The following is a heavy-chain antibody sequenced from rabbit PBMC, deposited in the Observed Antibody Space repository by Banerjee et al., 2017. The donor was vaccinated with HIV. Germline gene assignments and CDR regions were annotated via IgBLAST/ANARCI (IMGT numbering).Heavy chain of an antibody. CDR1: GFSFSNKYV. CDR3: ARDSSYVGANWLDL. D-gene: IGHD8-1*01. CDR2: INTSSGNT. J-gene: IGHJ5*01. Sequence: QEQLEESGGDLVKPEGSLTLTCTASGFSFSNKYVMCWVRQAPGKGLEWIACINTSSGNTVYANWAKGRFTISRTSSTTVTLQMTSLTAADTATYFCARDSSYVGANWLDLWGQGTLVTVS. V-gene: IGHV1S45*01.